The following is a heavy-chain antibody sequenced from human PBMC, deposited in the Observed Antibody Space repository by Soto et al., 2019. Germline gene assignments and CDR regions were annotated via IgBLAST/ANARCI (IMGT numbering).Heavy chain of an antibody. J-gene: IGHJ6*02. CDR3: TRHEEGRNMVFYGMDV. D-gene: IGHD2-8*01. CDR2: IRSKSNNFGT. CDR1: GFTLSGSD. Sequence: ERQLVESGGGLVQSGGSLKLSCAASGFTLSGSDIHWVRQASGKGLEWVGRIRSKSNNFGTSYAESVRGRFSISRDNSDNTAYLQMSSLKNEDTAIYYCTRHEEGRNMVFYGMDVWGQGTTVTVSS. V-gene: IGHV3-73*02.